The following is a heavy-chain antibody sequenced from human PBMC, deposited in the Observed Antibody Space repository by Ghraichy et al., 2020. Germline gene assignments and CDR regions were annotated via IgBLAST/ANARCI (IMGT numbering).Heavy chain of an antibody. Sequence: GGSLRLSCAASGLTFSSDWMTWVRQAPGKGLEWVANINPDGSETYYVDSAKGRFTISRDNTKNSLHLQMNSLRAEDTAVYYCARYYDGSGHFDAFDICGQGTMVTVSS. V-gene: IGHV3-7*01. D-gene: IGHD3-22*01. CDR1: GLTFSSDW. J-gene: IGHJ3*02. CDR2: INPDGSET. CDR3: ARYYDGSGHFDAFDI.